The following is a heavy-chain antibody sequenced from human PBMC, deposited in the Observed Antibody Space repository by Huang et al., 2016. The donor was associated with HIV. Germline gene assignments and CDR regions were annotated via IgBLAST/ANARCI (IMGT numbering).Heavy chain of an antibody. J-gene: IGHJ6*02. CDR2: IITVFGTQ. V-gene: IGHV1-69*01. CDR1: GGTFSNHG. CDR3: ARVRGYSGSYYGMDV. Sequence: QVQLVQSGAEVKKPGSSVKVSCKASGGTFSNHGFSWVRQAPGQGLEWRGGIITVFGTQYYTPKFQGRVTITADESTSTVYMELSSLTPDDTAEYYCARVRGYSGSYYGMDVWGQGTTVTVSS. D-gene: IGHD1-26*01.